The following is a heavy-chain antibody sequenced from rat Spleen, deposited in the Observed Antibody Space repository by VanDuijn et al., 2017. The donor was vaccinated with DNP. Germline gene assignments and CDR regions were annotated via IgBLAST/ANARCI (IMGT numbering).Heavy chain of an antibody. D-gene: IGHD1-5*01. V-gene: IGHV3-1*01. CDR1: AYSITTNY. CDR3: ARWNIGTTTLDY. Sequence: EVQLQESGPGLVKPSQSLSLTCSVTAYSITTNYWGWIRKFPGNNMEWIGHISYSGSTGYNQSLKSRITITRDKSKNQFFLQLNSVTTEDTATYYCARWNIGTTTLDYWGQGVMVTVSS. CDR2: ISYSGST. J-gene: IGHJ2*01.